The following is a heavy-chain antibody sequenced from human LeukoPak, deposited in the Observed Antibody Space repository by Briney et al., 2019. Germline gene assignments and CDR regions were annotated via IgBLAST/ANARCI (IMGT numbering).Heavy chain of an antibody. CDR2: IWYDGSNK. J-gene: IGHJ4*02. D-gene: IGHD6-6*01. CDR3: TRARDEYYFDY. CDR1: GFTFRSFG. Sequence: GGSLRLSCVASGFTFRSFGMHWVRQAPGKGLEWVAVIWYDGSNKYYADSVKGRFTISKDNSKNTLYLQMNSLRVEDTAVYYCTRARDEYYFDYWGQGALVTVSS. V-gene: IGHV3-33*08.